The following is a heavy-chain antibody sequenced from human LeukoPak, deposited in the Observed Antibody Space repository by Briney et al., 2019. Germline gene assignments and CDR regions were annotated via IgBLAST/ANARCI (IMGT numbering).Heavy chain of an antibody. J-gene: IGHJ4*02. V-gene: IGHV1-18*01. Sequence: ASVKVSCKASGYTFTSYGISWVRQAPGQGLEWMGWISAYNGNTNYAQKLQGRVTMTTDTSTSTAYIELRSLRSDDTAVYYCARDLGIAAAGTQFDYWGQGTLVTVSS. D-gene: IGHD6-13*01. CDR2: ISAYNGNT. CDR3: ARDLGIAAAGTQFDY. CDR1: GYTFTSYG.